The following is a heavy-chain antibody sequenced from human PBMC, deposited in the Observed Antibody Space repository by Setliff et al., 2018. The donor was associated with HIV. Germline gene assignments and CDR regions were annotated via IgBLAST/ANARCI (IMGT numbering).Heavy chain of an antibody. D-gene: IGHD5-12*01. J-gene: IGHJ4*02. V-gene: IGHV4-34*01. Sequence: SETLSLTCGIYGGSFSDYYWSWIRQPPGKGLEWIGEIDHSGSTYYNPSLKSRVTISVDTSKKQFSLKLRSVTAADTAVYYCARRRDGYNSAPWRNDYWGQGTLVTVSS. CDR3: ARRRDGYNSAPWRNDY. CDR2: IDHSGST. CDR1: GGSFSDYY.